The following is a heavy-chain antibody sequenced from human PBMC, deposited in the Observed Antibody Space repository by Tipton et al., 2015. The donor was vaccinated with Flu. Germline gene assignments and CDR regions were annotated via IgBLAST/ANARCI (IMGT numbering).Heavy chain of an antibody. J-gene: IGHJ5*02. CDR2: ISAYNGNT. CDR3: ARDRCSGGSCGDWFDP. CDR1: GYTFTSYG. D-gene: IGHD2-15*01. V-gene: IGHV1-18*04. Sequence: QLVQSGAEVKKPGASVKASCKASGYTFTSYGISWVRQAPGQGLEWMGWISAYNGNTNYAQKLQGRVTMTTDTSTSTAYMELRSLRSDDTAVYYCARDRCSGGSCGDWFDPWGQGTLVTVSS.